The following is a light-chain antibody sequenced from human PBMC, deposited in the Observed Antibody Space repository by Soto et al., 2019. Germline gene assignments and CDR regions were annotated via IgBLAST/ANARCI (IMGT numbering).Light chain of an antibody. Sequence: EIVLTQSPATLSLSPGERATLSCRASQSVSNYLAWYQQKPGQAPRLLIYDASNRATGIPARFSGSGSGTDFTLTISSIEPEDVAVYYWQQRSDWPPLTFGGGTKVEIK. V-gene: IGKV3-11*01. J-gene: IGKJ4*01. CDR3: QQRSDWPPLT. CDR2: DAS. CDR1: QSVSNY.